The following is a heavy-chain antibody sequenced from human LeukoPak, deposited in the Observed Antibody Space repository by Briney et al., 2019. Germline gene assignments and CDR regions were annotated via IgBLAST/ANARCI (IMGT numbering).Heavy chain of an antibody. CDR1: GGSVSSGGYY. J-gene: IGHJ4*02. V-gene: IGHV4-61*08. CDR3: ARLLSGSYRTYFDY. D-gene: IGHD1-26*01. Sequence: PSETLSLTCTVSGGSVSSGGYYWSWIRQPPGKGLEWIGEINHSGSTNYNPSLKSRVTISVDTSKNQFSLKLSSVTAADTAVYYCARLLSGSYRTYFDYWGQGTLVTVSS. CDR2: INHSGST.